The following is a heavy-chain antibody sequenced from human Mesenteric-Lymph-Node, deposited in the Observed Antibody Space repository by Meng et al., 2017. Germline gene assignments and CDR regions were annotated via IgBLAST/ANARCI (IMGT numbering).Heavy chain of an antibody. D-gene: IGHD5-18*01. CDR3: ARASGTAMVTGGLGFDY. V-gene: IGHV1-2*02. CDR1: GYTFTGYY. Sequence: ASVKVSCKASGYTFTGYYMHWVRQAPGQGLEWMGWFNPNSGGTNYAQKFQGRVTMTRDTSISTAYMELSRLRSDDTAVYYCARASGTAMVTGGLGFDYWGQGTLVTVSS. J-gene: IGHJ4*02. CDR2: FNPNSGGT.